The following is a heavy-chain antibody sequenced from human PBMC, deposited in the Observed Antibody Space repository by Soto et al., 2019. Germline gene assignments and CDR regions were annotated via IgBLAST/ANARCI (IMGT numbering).Heavy chain of an antibody. CDR2: IYYSGST. V-gene: IGHV4-30-4*01. CDR3: ARDSSHYYYGSGSYYQNWFDP. J-gene: IGHJ5*02. D-gene: IGHD3-10*01. CDR1: GDSISSGDYY. Sequence: SETLFLTCTVSGDSISSGDYYWSWLRQPPGKGLEWIGYIYYSGSTYYNPSLKSRVTISVDTSKNQFSLKLSSVTAADTAVYYCARDSSHYYYGSGSYYQNWFDPWGQGTLVTVSS.